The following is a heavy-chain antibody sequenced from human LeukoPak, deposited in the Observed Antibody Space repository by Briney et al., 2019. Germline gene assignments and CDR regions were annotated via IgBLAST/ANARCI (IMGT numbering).Heavy chain of an antibody. Sequence: GGSLRLSCAAAGLTFSRYWMHWVRQAAGKGLVGVSRINNDGSSTTYADSVKGRFTISRDTAKNTLFLQMNSLRDEDTAVYYCRAVAGPDDFWGQGTLVSVSS. CDR1: GLTFSRYW. CDR2: INNDGSST. CDR3: RAVAGPDDF. V-gene: IGHV3-74*01. D-gene: IGHD6-19*01. J-gene: IGHJ4*02.